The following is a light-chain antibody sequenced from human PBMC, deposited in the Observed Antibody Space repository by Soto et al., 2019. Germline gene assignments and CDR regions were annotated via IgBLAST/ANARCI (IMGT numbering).Light chain of an antibody. J-gene: IGLJ7*01. Sequence: QSALTQPASVSGSPGQSITISCTETSSDVGGYNYVSWYQQHPGKAPKLMIYDVSNRPSGVSNRFSGSKSGNTASLTISGLQAEDEADYYCSSYTSSSTHAVFGGGTQLTVL. CDR2: DVS. CDR3: SSYTSSSTHAV. V-gene: IGLV2-14*01. CDR1: SSDVGGYNY.